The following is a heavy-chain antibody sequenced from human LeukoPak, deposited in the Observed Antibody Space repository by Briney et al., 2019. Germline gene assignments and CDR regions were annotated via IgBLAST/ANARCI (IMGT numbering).Heavy chain of an antibody. Sequence: ASVKVSCKASGYTFTSYDINWVRQATGQGLEWMGWMNPNSGNTGYAQKFQGRVTMTRNTSISTAYIELSSLRSEDTAVYYCARGEPYTVTSDYRGQGTLVTVSS. CDR2: MNPNSGNT. CDR1: GYTFTSYD. J-gene: IGHJ4*02. D-gene: IGHD4-17*01. CDR3: ARGEPYTVTSDY. V-gene: IGHV1-8*01.